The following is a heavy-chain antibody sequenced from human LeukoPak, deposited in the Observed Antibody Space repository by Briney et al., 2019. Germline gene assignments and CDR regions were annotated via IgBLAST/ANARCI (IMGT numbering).Heavy chain of an antibody. CDR3: ARVLKAAAGSYYYYYYYMDV. Sequence: SETLSLTCTVSGGSISSYYWSWIRQPPGQGLEWIGYIYYGGSTNYNPSLKSRVTISVDTSKNQFSLKLSSVTAADTAVYYCARVLKAAAGSYYYYYYYMDVWGKGTTVTVSS. CDR2: IYYGGST. D-gene: IGHD6-13*01. CDR1: GGSISSYY. J-gene: IGHJ6*03. V-gene: IGHV4-59*01.